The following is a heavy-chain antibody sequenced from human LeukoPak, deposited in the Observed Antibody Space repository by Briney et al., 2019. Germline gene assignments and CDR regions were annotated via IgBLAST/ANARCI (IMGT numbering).Heavy chain of an antibody. V-gene: IGHV3-23*01. CDR3: AKGVRSGKYFYASSGYSFDS. D-gene: IGHD3-22*01. CDR1: GFTFSNYA. J-gene: IGHJ4*02. CDR2: IRGSGSST. Sequence: GGSLRLSCTTSGFTFSNYAMSWVRQAPGKGLEWVSSIRGSGSSTWYADSVKGRFTISRDNSKNTLFLQMNGLRAEDTAVYYCAKGVRSGKYFYASSGYSFDSWGQGTLVTVSS.